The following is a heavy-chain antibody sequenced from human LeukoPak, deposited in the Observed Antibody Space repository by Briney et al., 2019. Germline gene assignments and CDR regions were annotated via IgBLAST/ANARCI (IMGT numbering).Heavy chain of an antibody. CDR2: FYYSGST. V-gene: IGHV4-39*07. D-gene: IGHD3-9*01. J-gene: IGHJ6*03. CDR1: GGSISSSSYY. Sequence: KASETLSLTCTVSGGSISSSSYYWGWIRRPPGKGLDRIESFYYSGSTYYNPSRKSRLTISLDTSKHQFSLKLSSVTAADTAVYYCARGLTGYYYYYYYMDVWGRGTTVTVSS. CDR3: ARGLTGYYYYYYYMDV.